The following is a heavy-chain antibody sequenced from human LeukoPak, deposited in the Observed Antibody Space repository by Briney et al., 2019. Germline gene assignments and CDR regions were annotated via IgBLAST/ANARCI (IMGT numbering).Heavy chain of an antibody. CDR2: IYPGDSDT. V-gene: IGHV5-51*01. Sequence: LGESLKISCKGSGYSFTSYWIGWVRQMPGKGLEWMGIIYPGDSDTRYSPSFQGQVTISADKSISTAYLQWSSLKASDTAMYYCARRSSPIAVAGKPFDYWGQGTLVTVSS. CDR3: ARRSSPIAVAGKPFDY. CDR1: GYSFTSYW. D-gene: IGHD6-19*01. J-gene: IGHJ4*02.